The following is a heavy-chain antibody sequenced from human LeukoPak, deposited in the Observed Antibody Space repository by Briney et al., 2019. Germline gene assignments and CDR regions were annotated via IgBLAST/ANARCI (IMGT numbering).Heavy chain of an antibody. CDR1: GGSISTSNYY. V-gene: IGHV4-39*07. Sequence: SETLSLTCTVSGGSISTSNYYWGWIRQPPGKGLEWIGNIFYSGSTYYSPSLKSRVTISLDTSRNQFSLKLNSVTAEDTAVYYCARRAGAYSHPYDYWGQGTLVTVSS. D-gene: IGHD4/OR15-4a*01. CDR2: IFYSGST. CDR3: ARRAGAYSHPYDY. J-gene: IGHJ4*02.